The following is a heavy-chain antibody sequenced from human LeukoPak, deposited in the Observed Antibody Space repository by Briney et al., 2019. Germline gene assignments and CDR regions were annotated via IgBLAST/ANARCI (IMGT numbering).Heavy chain of an antibody. CDR3: ATGGSSWTPFDY. CDR2: ISYDGSNK. V-gene: IGHV3-30-3*01. D-gene: IGHD6-13*01. CDR1: GFTFSSYA. J-gene: IGHJ4*02. Sequence: GRSLRLSCAASGFTFSSYAMHWVRQAPGKGLEWVAVISYDGSNKYYADSVKGRFTISRDNSKNTLYLQMNSLRAEDTAVYYCATGGSSWTPFDYWGQGTLVTVSS.